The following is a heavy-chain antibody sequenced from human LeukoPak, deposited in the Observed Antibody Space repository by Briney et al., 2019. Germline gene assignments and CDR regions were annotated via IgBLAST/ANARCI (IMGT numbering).Heavy chain of an antibody. J-gene: IGHJ6*02. CDR1: GGSISSSSYY. Sequence: PSETLSLTCTVSGGSISSSSYYWGWIRQPPGKGLEWIGSIYYSGSTYYNPSLKSRVTISVDTSKNQFSLKLSSVTAADTAVYYCARQSSWGYYYYYGMDVWGQGTTVTVSS. V-gene: IGHV4-39*01. CDR3: ARQSSWGYYYYYGMDV. D-gene: IGHD3-16*01. CDR2: IYYSGST.